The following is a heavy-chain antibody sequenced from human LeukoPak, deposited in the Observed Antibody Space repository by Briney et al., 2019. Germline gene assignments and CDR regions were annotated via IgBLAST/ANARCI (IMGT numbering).Heavy chain of an antibody. V-gene: IGHV3-23*01. Sequence: GGSLRLSCAASGFTFSSYAMSWVRQAPGKGLEWVSAISGSSVSTYYADSVKGRFTISRDNSKNALYLQMNSLRAEDAAVYYRAKGDQHIGDAFDIWGQGTMVTVSS. CDR1: GFTFSSYA. CDR3: AKGDQHIGDAFDI. D-gene: IGHD5-12*01. J-gene: IGHJ3*02. CDR2: ISGSSVST.